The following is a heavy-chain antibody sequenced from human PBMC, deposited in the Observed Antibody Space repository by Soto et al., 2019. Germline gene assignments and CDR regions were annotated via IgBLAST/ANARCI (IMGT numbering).Heavy chain of an antibody. CDR3: ATDGGGGNYYSYGMDV. CDR1: GGSISSYY. Sequence: PSETLSLTCTVSGGSISSYYWSWIRQPPGKGLEWIGYIYYSGSTNYNPSLKSRVTISVDTSKNQFSLKMNSVTAADTAVYYCATDGGGGNYYSYGMDVWGRGTTVTVSS. J-gene: IGHJ6*02. V-gene: IGHV4-59*12. D-gene: IGHD2-15*01. CDR2: IYYSGST.